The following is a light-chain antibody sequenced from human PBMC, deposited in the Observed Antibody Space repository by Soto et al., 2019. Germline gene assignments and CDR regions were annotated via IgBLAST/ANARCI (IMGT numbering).Light chain of an antibody. J-gene: IGKJ5*01. Sequence: EIVLTQYQATLSLYTGATATLSCMACPGVTTFLAWYQQKPGQAPRLLIYEAYNRATGIPPRFSGSGSGTDFTLTISSLEPEDSAVYYCQQRHMWPITFGQGRRLEIK. CDR1: PGVTTF. CDR3: QQRHMWPIT. CDR2: EAY. V-gene: IGKV3-11*01.